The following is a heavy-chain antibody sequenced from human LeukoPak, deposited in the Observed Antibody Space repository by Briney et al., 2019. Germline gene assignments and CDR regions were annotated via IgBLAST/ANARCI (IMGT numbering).Heavy chain of an antibody. Sequence: GGSLRLSCAASGFTFSSYGMHWVRQAPGKGLEWVAVISYDGSNKYYADSVKGRFTISRDNSKNTLYLQMNSLRAEDTAVYYCAKGQLAYCGGDCYGVDYWGQGTLVTVSS. CDR3: AKGQLAYCGGDCYGVDY. CDR2: ISYDGSNK. CDR1: GFTFSSYG. J-gene: IGHJ4*02. D-gene: IGHD2-21*02. V-gene: IGHV3-30*18.